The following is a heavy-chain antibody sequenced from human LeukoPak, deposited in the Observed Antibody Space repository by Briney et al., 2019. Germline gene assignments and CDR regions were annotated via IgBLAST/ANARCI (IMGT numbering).Heavy chain of an antibody. CDR1: VDSISSSYYF. CDR2: IYFGGSN. V-gene: IGHV4-39*01. CDR3: ARRSHCMGGSCHPV. Sequence: SETLSLTCTVSVDSISSSYYFCLWIRQPPGKGRVWLGSIYFGGSNYYSPSLKRRVTISSDTSKNQFSLKVSSVTATDTAVYYCARRSHCMGGSCHPVWGQGTTVTVSS. J-gene: IGHJ6*01. D-gene: IGHD2-15*01.